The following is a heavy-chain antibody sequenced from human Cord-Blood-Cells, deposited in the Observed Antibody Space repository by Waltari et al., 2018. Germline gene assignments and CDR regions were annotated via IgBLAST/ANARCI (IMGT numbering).Heavy chain of an antibody. Sequence: QVQLVQSGAEVKKPGASVKVSCKASGYTFTSYYMHWVRQAPGQGLEGLGIINPRGGSTSYAQKFQGRVTMTRDTSTSTVYMELSSLRAEDTAVYYCATQASGDSSGYALAYWGQGTLVTVSS. CDR1: GYTFTSYY. CDR2: INPRGGST. CDR3: ATQASGDSSGYALAY. D-gene: IGHD3-22*01. V-gene: IGHV1-46*01. J-gene: IGHJ4*02.